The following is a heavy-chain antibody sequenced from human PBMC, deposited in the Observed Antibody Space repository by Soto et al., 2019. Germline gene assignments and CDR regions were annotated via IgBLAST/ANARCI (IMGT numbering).Heavy chain of an antibody. CDR1: GFSFTTAGVA. CDR3: AHSDVGYEIIDFDF. CDR2: IYYNDDR. V-gene: IGHV2-5*01. Sequence: QITLQESGPTLVKPTQTLTLTCTFSGFSFTTAGVAVGWIRQTPGGALEWLTLIYYNDDRRFSPSLKTRLTITGDTSNNQVVLSLTNVDPGDTATYFCAHSDVGYEIIDFDFWGQGIPVTVSS. D-gene: IGHD5-12*01. J-gene: IGHJ4*02.